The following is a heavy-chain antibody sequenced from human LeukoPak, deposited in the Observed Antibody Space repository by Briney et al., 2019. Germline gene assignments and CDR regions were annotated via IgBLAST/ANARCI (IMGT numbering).Heavy chain of an antibody. CDR1: GFTFSSYA. J-gene: IGHJ4*02. Sequence: AGGSLRLSCAASGFTFSSYAMSWVRQAPGKGLEWVSAISSGGGSTYYADSVKGRFTISRDNSKNTLYLQMNSLRAEDTAVYYCASGEVGGKYYYENLFDYWGQGTLVTVSS. D-gene: IGHD3-22*01. CDR2: ISSGGGST. V-gene: IGHV3-23*01. CDR3: ASGEVGGKYYYENLFDY.